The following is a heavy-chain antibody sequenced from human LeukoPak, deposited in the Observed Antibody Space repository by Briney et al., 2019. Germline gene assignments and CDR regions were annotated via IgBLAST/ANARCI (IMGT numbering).Heavy chain of an antibody. V-gene: IGHV1-46*01. CDR2: ISPSGGST. CDR1: GYTFTSNY. D-gene: IGHD1-7*01. Sequence: ASVKVSCKAFGYTFTSNYMHWVRQAPGQGPEWMGVISPSGGSTTYAQKFQGRVTLTRDMSTSTDYLELSRLRSDDAAVYYCARWLELQWDAFDIWGQGTMLTVSS. J-gene: IGHJ3*02. CDR3: ARWLELQWDAFDI.